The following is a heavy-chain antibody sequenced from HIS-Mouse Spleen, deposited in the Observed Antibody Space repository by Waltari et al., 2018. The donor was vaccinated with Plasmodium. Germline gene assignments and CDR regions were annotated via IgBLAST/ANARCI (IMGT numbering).Heavy chain of an antibody. CDR1: GGSFSGYY. J-gene: IGHJ3*02. CDR2: INHSGST. D-gene: IGHD7-27*01. Sequence: QVQLQQWGAGLLKPSETLSLTCAVYGGSFSGYYWSWIRQPPGKGLEWMGEINHSGSTNYNPAVKRRVTISVDTSKNQFSLKLSSVTAADTAVYYCARGQRGIDAFDIWGQGTMVTVSS. CDR3: ARGQRGIDAFDI. V-gene: IGHV4-34*01.